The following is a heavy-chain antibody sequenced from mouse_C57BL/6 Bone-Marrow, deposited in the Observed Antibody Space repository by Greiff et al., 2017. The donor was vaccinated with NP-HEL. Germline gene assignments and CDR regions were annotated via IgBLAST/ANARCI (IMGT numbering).Heavy chain of an antibody. CDR3: ARLYYYGSSFYV. CDR1: GYTFTSYW. D-gene: IGHD1-1*01. Sequence: QVQLQQPGAELVKPGASVKLSCKASGYTFTSYWMHWVKQRPGQGLEWIGMIHPNSGSTNYNEKFKSKATLTVDKSSSTAYMQLSSLTSEDSAVYYCARLYYYGSSFYVWGTGTTVTVSS. J-gene: IGHJ1*03. V-gene: IGHV1-64*01. CDR2: IHPNSGST.